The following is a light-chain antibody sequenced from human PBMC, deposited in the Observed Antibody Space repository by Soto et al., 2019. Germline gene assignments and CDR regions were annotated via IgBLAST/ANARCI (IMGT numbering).Light chain of an antibody. Sequence: EIVMTQSPVTLSVSPGERATLSCRASQSISNNLAWYQQKPGQAPSLLIYPASTRATGIPARFSGSGSGTEFTLTISSLQSEDFAVYYCQQHDNWPLTFGGGTKVEIK. CDR1: QSISNN. CDR3: QQHDNWPLT. V-gene: IGKV3-15*01. CDR2: PAS. J-gene: IGKJ4*01.